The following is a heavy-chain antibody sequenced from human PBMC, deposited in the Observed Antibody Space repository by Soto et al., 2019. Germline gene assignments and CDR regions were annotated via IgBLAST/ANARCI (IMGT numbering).Heavy chain of an antibody. Sequence: PSETLSLTCAVSGGSISSGGYSWSWIRQPPGKGLEWIGYIYHSGSTYYNPSLKSRVTISVDRSKNQFSLKLSSVTAADTAVYYCARGGTMVRGVSYYYYYGMDVWGQGTRVTVSS. V-gene: IGHV4-30-2*01. CDR3: ARGGTMVRGVSYYYYYGMDV. D-gene: IGHD3-10*01. CDR1: GGSISSGGYS. J-gene: IGHJ6*02. CDR2: IYHSGST.